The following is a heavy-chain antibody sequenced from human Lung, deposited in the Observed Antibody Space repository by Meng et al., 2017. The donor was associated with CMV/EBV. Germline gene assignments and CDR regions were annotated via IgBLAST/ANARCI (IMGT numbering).Heavy chain of an antibody. V-gene: IGHV4-59*01. J-gene: IGHJ6*02. CDR2: IYYSGST. D-gene: IGHD1-7*01. CDR3: ARVAKSTITGTTPYYYYGMDV. Sequence: SETXSLXXTVSGGSISSYYWSWIRQPPGKGLEWIGYIYYSGSTNYNPSLKSRVTISVDTSKNQFSLMLSSVTAADTAVYYCARVAKSTITGTTPYYYYGMDVWGQGTXVTVSS. CDR1: GGSISSYY.